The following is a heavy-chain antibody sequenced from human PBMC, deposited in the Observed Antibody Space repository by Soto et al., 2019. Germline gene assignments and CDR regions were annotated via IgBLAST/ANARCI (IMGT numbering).Heavy chain of an antibody. V-gene: IGHV5-51*01. CDR3: ASSDDSSGYYSDY. CDR2: IYPGDSDT. Sequence: GESLKISCKGSGYSFTSYWIGWVRQMPGKGLEWMGIIYPGDSDTRYSPSFQGQVTIPADKSISTAYLQWSSLKASDTAMYYCASSDDSSGYYSDYWGQGTLVTVSS. J-gene: IGHJ4*02. D-gene: IGHD3-22*01. CDR1: GYSFTSYW.